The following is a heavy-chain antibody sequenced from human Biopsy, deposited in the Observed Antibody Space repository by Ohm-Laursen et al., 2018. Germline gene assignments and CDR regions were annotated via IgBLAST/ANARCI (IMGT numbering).Heavy chain of an antibody. CDR1: SYTFTDYN. J-gene: IGHJ4*02. D-gene: IGHD2-8*01. Sequence: VSSVKVSCKASSYTFTDYNIHWMRQAPGQGLEWLGYINCKTGATNYAQKFQGTVTTTRDTSISTAYLALGSLRSADTAIYYCARDPLNGHKHFDYWGQGSLVTVSS. CDR2: INCKTGAT. CDR3: ARDPLNGHKHFDY. V-gene: IGHV1-2*02.